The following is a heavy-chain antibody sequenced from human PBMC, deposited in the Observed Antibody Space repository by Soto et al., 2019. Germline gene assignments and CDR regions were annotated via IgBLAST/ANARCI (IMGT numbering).Heavy chain of an antibody. V-gene: IGHV1-3*01. J-gene: IGHJ4*02. D-gene: IGHD3-22*01. CDR3: ARGSYYYESSGYYHDY. CDR1: GYTFTSYA. Sequence: GASVKVSCKASGYTFTSYATHWVRQAPGQRPEWMGWINAGNGDIEYSEKFQDRVTITRDTSATTAYMEMSSLRSEDTAVYYCARGSYYYESSGYYHDYWGQGTLVTVSS. CDR2: INAGNGDI.